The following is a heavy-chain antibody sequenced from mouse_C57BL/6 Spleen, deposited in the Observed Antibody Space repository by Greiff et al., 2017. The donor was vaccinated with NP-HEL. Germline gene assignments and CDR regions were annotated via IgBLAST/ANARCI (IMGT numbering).Heavy chain of an antibody. V-gene: IGHV5-17*01. CDR2: ISSGSSTI. CDR3: AKDYAYAMDY. CDR1: GFTFSDYG. D-gene: IGHD2-4*01. Sequence: EVQVVESGGGLVKPGGSLKLSCAASGFTFSDYGMHWVRQAPEKGLEWVAYISSGSSTIYYADTVKGRFTVSRDNAKNTLFLQMTSLRSEDTAMYYCAKDYAYAMDYWGQGTSVTVSS. J-gene: IGHJ4*01.